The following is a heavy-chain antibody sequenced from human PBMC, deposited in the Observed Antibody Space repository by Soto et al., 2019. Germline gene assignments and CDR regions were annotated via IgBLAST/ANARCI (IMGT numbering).Heavy chain of an antibody. CDR3: ARASGSWSKHYYYYGMDV. V-gene: IGHV3-7*03. Sequence: GGSLRLSCAASGFTFSSYWMSWVRQAPGKGLEWVANIKQDGSEKYYVDSVKGRFTISRDNAKNSLYLQMNSLRAGDTAVYYCARASGSWSKHYYYYGMDVWGQGTTVTVSS. J-gene: IGHJ6*02. CDR1: GFTFSSYW. CDR2: IKQDGSEK. D-gene: IGHD6-13*01.